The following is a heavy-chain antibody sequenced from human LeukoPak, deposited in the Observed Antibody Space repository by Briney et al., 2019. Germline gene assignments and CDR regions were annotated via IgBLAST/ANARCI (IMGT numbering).Heavy chain of an antibody. CDR3: ASSIAAAGVLFDY. D-gene: IGHD6-13*01. V-gene: IGHV3-53*01. CDR1: GFTVSSNY. Sequence: PGGSLRLSCAASGFTVSSNYMSWVRQAPGKGLEWVSVIYSGGSTYYADSVKGRFTISRDNSKNTLYLQMNSLRAEDTAVYYCASSIAAAGVLFDYRGRGTLVTVSS. CDR2: IYSGGST. J-gene: IGHJ4*02.